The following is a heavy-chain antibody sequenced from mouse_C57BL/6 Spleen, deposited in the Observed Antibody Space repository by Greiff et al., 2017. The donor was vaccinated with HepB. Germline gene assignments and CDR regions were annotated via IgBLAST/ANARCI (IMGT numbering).Heavy chain of an antibody. V-gene: IGHV1-53*01. CDR3: AYGGSLYYFDY. CDR1: GYTFTSYW. CDR2: INPSNGGT. Sequence: QVHVKQPGTELVKPGASVKLSCKASGYTFTSYWMHWVKQRPGQGLEWIGNINPSNGGTNYNEKFKSKATLTVDKSSSTAYMQLSSLTSEDSAVYYCAYGGSLYYFDYWGQGTTLTVSS. J-gene: IGHJ2*01. D-gene: IGHD1-1*01.